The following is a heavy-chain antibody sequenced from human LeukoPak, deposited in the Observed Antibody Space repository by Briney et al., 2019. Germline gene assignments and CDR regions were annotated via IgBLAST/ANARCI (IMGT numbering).Heavy chain of an antibody. D-gene: IGHD5-24*01. Sequence: GGSLRLSCAASGFTFSSYAMHWGRQAPGKGLEWVAVISYDGSNKYYADSVKGRFTISRDNSKNTLYLQMNSLRAEDTAVYYCARDESDGYNCLDYWGQGTLVTVSS. CDR1: GFTFSSYA. CDR2: ISYDGSNK. CDR3: ARDESDGYNCLDY. V-gene: IGHV3-30*04. J-gene: IGHJ4*02.